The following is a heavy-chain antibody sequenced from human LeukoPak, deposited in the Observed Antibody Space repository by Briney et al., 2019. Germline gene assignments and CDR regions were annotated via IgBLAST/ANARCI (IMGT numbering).Heavy chain of an antibody. Sequence: NASQTLSLTCTVSGGSISSGDYYWSWIRQPPGKGLEWIGYIYYSGSTNYNPSLKSRVTISVDTSKSQFSLKLSSVTAADTAVYYCARILIHYYDSSGSDAAFDIWGQGTMVTVSS. CDR3: ARILIHYYDSSGSDAAFDI. V-gene: IGHV4-30-4*08. J-gene: IGHJ3*02. CDR2: IYYSGST. D-gene: IGHD3-22*01. CDR1: GGSISSGDYY.